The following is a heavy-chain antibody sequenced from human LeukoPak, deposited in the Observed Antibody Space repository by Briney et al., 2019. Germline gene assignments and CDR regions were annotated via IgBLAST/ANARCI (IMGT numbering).Heavy chain of an antibody. Sequence: SETLSLTCTVSGGSISSYYWSWIRQPAGKGLEWIGRIYTSGSTNYNPSLKSRVTMSVDTSKNQFSLKLSSVTAADTAVYYCAGAREEYYYGSGSYGFDPWGQGTLVTVSS. CDR1: GGSISSYY. V-gene: IGHV4-4*07. CDR2: IYTSGST. CDR3: AGAREEYYYGSGSYGFDP. D-gene: IGHD3-10*01. J-gene: IGHJ5*02.